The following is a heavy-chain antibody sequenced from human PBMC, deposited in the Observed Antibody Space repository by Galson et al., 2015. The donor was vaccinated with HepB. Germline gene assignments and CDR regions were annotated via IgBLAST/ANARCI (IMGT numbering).Heavy chain of an antibody. D-gene: IGHD6-19*01. CDR3: TTWSSGWYPYYYMDV. V-gene: IGHV3-15*01. Sequence: SLRLSCAASGFTFSNARMSWVRQAPGKGLEWVGRIKSKTDGGTTDYAAPVKGRFTISRDDSKNTLYLQMNSLKTEDTAVYYCTTWSSGWYPYYYMDVWGKGTTVTVSS. CDR1: GFTFSNAR. CDR2: IKSKTDGGTT. J-gene: IGHJ6*03.